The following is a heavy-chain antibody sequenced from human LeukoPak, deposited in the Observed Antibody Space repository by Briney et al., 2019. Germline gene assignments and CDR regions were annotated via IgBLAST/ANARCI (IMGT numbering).Heavy chain of an antibody. D-gene: IGHD3-22*01. CDR1: GYTFTSYD. V-gene: IGHV1-8*01. Sequence: ASVKVSCKASGYTFTSYDINWVRQATGQGLEWMGWMKPNRCNKGYAQKFQGRITMTRDTSTNTAYLELRSLTSEDTAVHYLAKEDNRSGCLTHYWGQGTQVTVS. J-gene: IGHJ4*02. CDR3: AKEDNRSGCLTHY. CDR2: MKPNRCNK.